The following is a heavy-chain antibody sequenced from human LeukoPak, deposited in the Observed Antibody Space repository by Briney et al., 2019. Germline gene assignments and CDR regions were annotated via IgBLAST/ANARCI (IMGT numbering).Heavy chain of an antibody. V-gene: IGHV3-23*01. Sequence: GGSLRLSCAASGFTFSTYAVNWVRQAPGKGLEWVSAISGSGGSTYYADSVKGRFTISRDNSKNTLYLQMNSLRAEDTAVYYCAKGGQRLYYGSGSYLGYWGQGTLVTVSS. CDR2: ISGSGGST. CDR1: GFTFSTYA. J-gene: IGHJ4*02. CDR3: AKGGQRLYYGSGSYLGY. D-gene: IGHD3-10*01.